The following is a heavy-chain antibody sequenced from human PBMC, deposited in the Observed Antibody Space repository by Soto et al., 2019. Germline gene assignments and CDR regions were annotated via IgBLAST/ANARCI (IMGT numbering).Heavy chain of an antibody. J-gene: IGHJ5*01. Sequence: QVQLVQSGPEVKKPGASVKVSCKTSGYTFTDHGIDWVRQAPGQALEWVGWVSPYNGNTNYAYNLKDRVIMTTDASTSTAYMELRGLRSDDTAVYYCAREVEGSYARSDSWGQGTLVTVSS. CDR2: VSPYNGNT. D-gene: IGHD2-2*01. V-gene: IGHV1-18*01. CDR1: GYTFTDHG. CDR3: AREVEGSYARSDS.